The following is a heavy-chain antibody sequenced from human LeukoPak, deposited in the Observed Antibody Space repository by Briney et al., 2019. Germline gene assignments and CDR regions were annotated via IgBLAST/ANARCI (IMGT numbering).Heavy chain of an antibody. D-gene: IGHD3-10*01. CDR3: ARELFDFDY. Sequence: GGSLRLSXAVSGFTFSNYAMTWVRQAPGKGLEWVSEITGSGNSTYYADSVKGRFTISRDNSKNTLYLQMNSLRAEDTAVYYCARELFDFDYWGQGILVTVSS. J-gene: IGHJ4*02. V-gene: IGHV3-23*01. CDR1: GFTFSNYA. CDR2: ITGSGNST.